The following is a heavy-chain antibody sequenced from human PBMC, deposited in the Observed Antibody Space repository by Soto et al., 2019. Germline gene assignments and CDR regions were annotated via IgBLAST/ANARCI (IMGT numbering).Heavy chain of an antibody. CDR1: GFSFDDYA. Sequence: EVQLVESGGGLVQPGRSLRLSCAASGFSFDDYAMHWVRQAPGKGLEWVSGITWNGGSIGYADSVKGRFTISRDNAKISLYLQMNSLRAEDTALYYCAKDSTLYYYYYMDVWGKGTTVTVSS. V-gene: IGHV3-9*01. CDR2: ITWNGGSI. J-gene: IGHJ6*03. CDR3: AKDSTLYYYYYMDV.